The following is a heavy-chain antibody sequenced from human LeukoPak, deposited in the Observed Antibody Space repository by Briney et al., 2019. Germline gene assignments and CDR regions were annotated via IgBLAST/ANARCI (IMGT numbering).Heavy chain of an antibody. Sequence: AGGSLRLSCAASGFTFSIYDMHWVRQATGKGLEWVSAIGTAGDTYYPGSVKGRFTISRENAKNSLYLQMNSLRAGDTAVYYCARAMRSGDQFGEFDYWGQGTLVTVSS. D-gene: IGHD7-27*01. V-gene: IGHV3-13*01. CDR2: IGTAGDT. CDR3: ARAMRSGDQFGEFDY. J-gene: IGHJ4*02. CDR1: GFTFSIYD.